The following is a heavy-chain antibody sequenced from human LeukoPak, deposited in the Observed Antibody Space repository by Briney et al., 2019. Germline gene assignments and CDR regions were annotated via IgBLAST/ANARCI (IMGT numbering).Heavy chain of an antibody. V-gene: IGHV1-8*03. D-gene: IGHD6-13*01. CDR3: ARAKICIAAAGNYYYYYMDV. CDR2: MNPNSGNS. J-gene: IGHJ6*03. CDR1: GYTFTSYD. Sequence: VASVKVSCKASGYTFTSYDINWVRQATGQGLEWMGWMNPNSGNSGYAQKFQGRVTITRNTSISTAYMELSSLRSEDTAVYYCARAKICIAAAGNYYYYYMDVWGKGTTVTVSS.